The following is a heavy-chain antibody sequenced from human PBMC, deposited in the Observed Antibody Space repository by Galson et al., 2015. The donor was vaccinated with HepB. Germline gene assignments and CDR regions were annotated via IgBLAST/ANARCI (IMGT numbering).Heavy chain of an antibody. CDR3: ARDHSQKPYYYNSSGYYLDAFDI. D-gene: IGHD3-22*01. CDR2: ISSSGSTI. J-gene: IGHJ3*02. V-gene: IGHV3-11*01. CDR1: GFTFSDYY. Sequence: SLRLSCAASGFTFSDYYMSWIRQAPGKGLEWVSYISSSGSTIYYADSAKGRFTISRDNAKNSLYLQMNSLRAEDTAVYYCARDHSQKPYYYNSSGYYLDAFDIWGQGTMVTVSS.